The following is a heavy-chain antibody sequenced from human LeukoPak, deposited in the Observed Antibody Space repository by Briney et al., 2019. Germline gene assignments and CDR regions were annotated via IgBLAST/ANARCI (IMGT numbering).Heavy chain of an antibody. CDR1: GSTFSSYS. Sequence: GGSLRLSCAVSGSTFSSYSMKWVRQAPGKGLEWVSSISSSSSYIYYADSVKGRFTISRDNAKNSLYLQMNSLRAEDTAVYYCARWALEDYGDSNWFDPWGQGTLVTVSS. V-gene: IGHV3-21*01. D-gene: IGHD4-17*01. J-gene: IGHJ5*02. CDR2: ISSSSSYI. CDR3: ARWALEDYGDSNWFDP.